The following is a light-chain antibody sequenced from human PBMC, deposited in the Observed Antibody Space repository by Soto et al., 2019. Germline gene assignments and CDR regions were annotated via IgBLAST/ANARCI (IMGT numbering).Light chain of an antibody. CDR2: AVS. V-gene: IGKV1-39*01. CDR1: QSISSY. CDR3: QQSYDTPFT. J-gene: IGKJ3*01. Sequence: DSQMTQSPSSLSASVGDRVTITWRASQSISSYLNWYQQKPGKAPKLLMYAVSTLQSGVPSRFSGSGSGTDFTLTISSLRPEDFATYFCQQSYDTPFTFGPGTKVDIK.